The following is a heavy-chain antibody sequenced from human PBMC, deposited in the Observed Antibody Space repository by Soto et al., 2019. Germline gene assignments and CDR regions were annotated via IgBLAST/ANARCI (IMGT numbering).Heavy chain of an antibody. Sequence: QVQLVASGGGVVQPGRSLRLSCAASGFTFSSYGIHWVRQAPGKGLEWVAVISYDGSNKYYADSVKGRFTISRDNSKNTLYLQMNSLRAEDTAVYYCAKYGGRNSFDYWGQGTLVTVSS. CDR3: AKYGGRNSFDY. CDR2: ISYDGSNK. V-gene: IGHV3-30*18. CDR1: GFTFSSYG. D-gene: IGHD4-4*01. J-gene: IGHJ4*02.